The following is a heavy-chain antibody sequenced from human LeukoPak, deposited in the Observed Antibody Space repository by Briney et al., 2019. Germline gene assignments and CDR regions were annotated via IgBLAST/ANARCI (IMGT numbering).Heavy chain of an antibody. CDR1: GSTFSSYA. V-gene: IGHV3-30*04. CDR3: ARANYYGSGSYYYYGMDV. J-gene: IGHJ6*04. CDR2: ISYDGSNK. Sequence: GGSLRLSCAASGSTFSSYAMHWVRQAPGKGLEWVAVISYDGSNKYYADSVKGRFTISRDNSKNTLYLQMNSLRAEDTAVYYCARANYYGSGSYYYYGMDVWGKGTTVTVSS. D-gene: IGHD3-10*01.